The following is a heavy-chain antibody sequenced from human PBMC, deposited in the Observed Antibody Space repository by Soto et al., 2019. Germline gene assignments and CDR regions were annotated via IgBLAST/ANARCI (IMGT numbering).Heavy chain of an antibody. CDR2: MNPNSGNT. V-gene: IGHV1-8*01. D-gene: IGHD6-19*01. J-gene: IGHJ6*02. Sequence: QVQLVQFGAEVKKPGASVKVSCKASGYTFTSYDINWERQATGQGLEWMGWMNPNSGNTGYAQKFQGRVTMTRNTSISTAYMELSSLRSEDTAVYYCARDYSSGWYYYYGMDVWGQGTTVTVSS. CDR1: GYTFTSYD. CDR3: ARDYSSGWYYYYGMDV.